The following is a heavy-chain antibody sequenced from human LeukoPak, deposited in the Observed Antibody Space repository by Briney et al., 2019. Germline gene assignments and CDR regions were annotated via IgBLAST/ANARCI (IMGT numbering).Heavy chain of an antibody. J-gene: IGHJ4*02. CDR3: ASDYGGNSGSYYFDY. V-gene: IGHV1-2*02. CDR1: GYTFTGYY. D-gene: IGHD4-23*01. Sequence: ASVKVSCKASGYTFTGYYMHWVRQAPGQGLEWMGWINPNSGGTNYAQKFQGRVTMTRDTSINTAYMDLSRLRSDDTAVYYCASDYGGNSGSYYFDYWGQGTLVTVSS. CDR2: INPNSGGT.